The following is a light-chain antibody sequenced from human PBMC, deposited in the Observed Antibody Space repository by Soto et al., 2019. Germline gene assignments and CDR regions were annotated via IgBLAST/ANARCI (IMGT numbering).Light chain of an antibody. Sequence: QSALTQPASVSRSPGQSITISCTGTSSDVGAYNYVSWYQQHPGKAPKLMIYEVSYRPSGVSDRFSGSRSGNTASLTISGLQAEDESEYYCSSYTGSSTNTVVFGGGTKLTVL. CDR1: SSDVGAYNY. V-gene: IGLV2-14*01. J-gene: IGLJ2*01. CDR3: SSYTGSSTNTVV. CDR2: EVS.